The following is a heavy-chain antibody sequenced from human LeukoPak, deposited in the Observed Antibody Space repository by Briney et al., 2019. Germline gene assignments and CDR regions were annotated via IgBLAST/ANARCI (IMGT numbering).Heavy chain of an antibody. CDR2: IYSGGTT. CDR3: ARVDTVMAYYFDL. Sequence: GGSLRLSCAASGFTVSTNCMTWVRQAPGKGLEWVSTIYSGGTTYYADSVMGRFTISRHNSRSTLYLQMNSLRAEDTAVYYCARVDTVMAYYFDLWGQGTLATVSS. V-gene: IGHV3-53*04. CDR1: GFTVSTNC. D-gene: IGHD5-18*01. J-gene: IGHJ4*02.